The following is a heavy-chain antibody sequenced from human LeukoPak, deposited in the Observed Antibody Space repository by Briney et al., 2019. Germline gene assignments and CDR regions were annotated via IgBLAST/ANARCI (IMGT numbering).Heavy chain of an antibody. J-gene: IGHJ3*02. Sequence: ASVRVSCKVSGYTLTELSMHWVRQAPGKGLEWMGGFDPEDGETIYAQKFQGRVTMTEDTSTDTAYMELSSLRSEDTAVYYCATGGRGYYGSGSAFDIWGQGTMVTVSS. CDR2: FDPEDGET. CDR3: ATGGRGYYGSGSAFDI. D-gene: IGHD3-10*01. CDR1: GYTLTELS. V-gene: IGHV1-24*01.